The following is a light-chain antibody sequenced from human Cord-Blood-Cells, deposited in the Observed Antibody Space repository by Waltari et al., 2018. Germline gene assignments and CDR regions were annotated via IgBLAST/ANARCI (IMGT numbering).Light chain of an antibody. Sequence: SALTQPASVSGSPGQSITISCTGTTSDVGGSNYVPWYQQHPGKAPKLMIHDVSNRPSGVSNRFAGSKSGNTASLTISGLQAEDEADYYCSSYTSSSTYVFGTGTKVTVL. CDR2: DVS. CDR3: SSYTSSSTYV. CDR1: TSDVGGSNY. J-gene: IGLJ1*01. V-gene: IGLV2-14*03.